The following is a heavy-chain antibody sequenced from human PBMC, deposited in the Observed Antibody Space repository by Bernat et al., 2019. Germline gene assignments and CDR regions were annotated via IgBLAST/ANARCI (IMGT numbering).Heavy chain of an antibody. J-gene: IGHJ4*02. V-gene: IGHV3-30*18. CDR2: ISYDGSNK. CDR3: AKDYQQLVLDY. D-gene: IGHD6-13*01. Sequence: QVQLVESGGGVVQPGGSLRLSCAASGFTFSSYGMHWVRQAPGKGLEWVAVISYDGSNKYYADSVKGRFTISRDNSKNTLYLQMNSLRAEDTAVYYCAKDYQQLVLDYWGQGTLVTVSS. CDR1: GFTFSSYG.